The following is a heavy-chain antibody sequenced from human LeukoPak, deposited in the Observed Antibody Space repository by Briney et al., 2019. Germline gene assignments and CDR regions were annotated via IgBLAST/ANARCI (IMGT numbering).Heavy chain of an antibody. D-gene: IGHD3-22*01. CDR1: GFTFSDYY. V-gene: IGHV3-11*01. Sequence: GGSLRLSCAASGFTFSDYYMSWIRQAPGKGREWVSYISSSGSTIYYADSVKGRFTISRDNAKNSLYLQMNSLRAEDTAVYYCARRGYYDSSGSNWFDPWGQGTLVTVSS. J-gene: IGHJ5*02. CDR3: ARRGYYDSSGSNWFDP. CDR2: ISSSGSTI.